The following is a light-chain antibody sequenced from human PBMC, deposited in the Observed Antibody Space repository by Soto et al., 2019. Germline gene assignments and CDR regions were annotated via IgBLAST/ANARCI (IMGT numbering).Light chain of an antibody. CDR2: DAS. J-gene: IGKJ4*01. V-gene: IGKV3-11*01. CDR3: QQHSDWPLT. CDR1: QSVSSS. Sequence: IGLTQSRATLSLSPGERATHACRASQSVSSSLAWYQQKPGQAPRLLISDASNRATGIPARFSGSGSGTDFTLTISSLEPEDFAVYYCQQHSDWPLTFGGGTKLEI.